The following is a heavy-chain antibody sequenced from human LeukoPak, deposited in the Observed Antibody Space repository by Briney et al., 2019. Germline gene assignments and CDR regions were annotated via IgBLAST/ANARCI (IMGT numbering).Heavy chain of an antibody. Sequence: PSETLSLTCTVSGYSISSGYYWGWIRQPPGKGLEWTGSIYHSGSTYYNPSLTSRVTISVDTSKNQFSLKLSSVTAADTAVYYCARGLPFPFRGYCSGGSCHDGPSNYYYYMDVWGKGTTVTVSS. J-gene: IGHJ6*03. CDR1: GYSISSGYY. D-gene: IGHD2-15*01. CDR2: IYHSGST. V-gene: IGHV4-38-2*02. CDR3: ARGLPFPFRGYCSGGSCHDGPSNYYYYMDV.